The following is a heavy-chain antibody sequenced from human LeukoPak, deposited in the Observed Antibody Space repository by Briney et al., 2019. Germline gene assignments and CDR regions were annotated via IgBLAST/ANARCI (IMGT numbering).Heavy chain of an antibody. CDR2: IYHTGST. D-gene: IGHD3-3*02. CDR1: GGSISRGGYT. V-gene: IGHV4-30-2*01. J-gene: IGHJ3*02. CDR3: ARGLRISHAFDI. Sequence: PSETLSLTCTVSGGSISRGGYTWSWIRQPPGKGLEWIGYIYHTGSTYYNWSLKSRVTISADTSKNQFSPKLSSVTAADTAVYYCARGLRISHAFDIWGQGTMVPVSS.